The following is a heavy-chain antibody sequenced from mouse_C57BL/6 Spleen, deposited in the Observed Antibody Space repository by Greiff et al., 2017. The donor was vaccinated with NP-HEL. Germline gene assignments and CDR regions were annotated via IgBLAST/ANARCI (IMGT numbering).Heavy chain of an antibody. CDR3: ARPTVVAKYYYAMDY. D-gene: IGHD1-1*01. V-gene: IGHV2-2*01. Sequence: QVQLQQSGPGLVQPSQSLSITCTVSGFSLTSYGVHWVRQSPGKGLEWLGVIWSGGSTDYNAAFISRLSISKDNSKSQVFCKMNSLQADDTAIYYCARPTVVAKYYYAMDYWGQGTSVTVSS. CDR2: IWSGGST. CDR1: GFSLTSYG. J-gene: IGHJ4*01.